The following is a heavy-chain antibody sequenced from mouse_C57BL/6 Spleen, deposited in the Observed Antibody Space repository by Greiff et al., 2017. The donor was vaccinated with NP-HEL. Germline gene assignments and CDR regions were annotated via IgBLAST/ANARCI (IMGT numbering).Heavy chain of an antibody. V-gene: IGHV1-69*01. CDR3: ARSEGSSFAY. D-gene: IGHD1-1*01. J-gene: IGHJ3*01. CDR1: GYTFTSYW. CDR2: SDPSDSYT. Sequence: VQLQQPGAELVMPGASVKLSCKASGYTFTSYWMHWVKQRPGQGLEWIGESDPSDSYTNYNQKFKGKSTLTVDKSSSTAYMQLSSLTSEDSAVYYCARSEGSSFAYWGQGTLVTVSA.